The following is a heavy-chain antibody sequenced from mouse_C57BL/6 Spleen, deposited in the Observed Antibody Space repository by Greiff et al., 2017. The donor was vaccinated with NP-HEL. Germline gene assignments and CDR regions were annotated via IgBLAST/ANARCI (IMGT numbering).Heavy chain of an antibody. Sequence: EVKLVESGGGLVKPGGSLKLSCAASGFTFSSYTMSWVRQTPEKRLEWVATISGGGGNTYYQDSVKGRSTISSDNAKNTLYLQMSSLRSEDTALDYCAKHCGYYWCVGVWGTGTTVTVSS. J-gene: IGHJ1*03. CDR1: GFTFSSYT. CDR3: AKHCGYYWCVGV. V-gene: IGHV5-9*01. D-gene: IGHD2-2*01. CDR2: ISGGGGNT.